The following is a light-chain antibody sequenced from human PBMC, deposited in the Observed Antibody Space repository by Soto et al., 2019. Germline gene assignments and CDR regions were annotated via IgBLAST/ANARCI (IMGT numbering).Light chain of an antibody. V-gene: IGKV1-5*01. CDR2: DAS. Sequence: DIQMTPFPSALSASVGVRVTITCRASQNVNNSLVWFQHKPEKALQLLIYDASVLQTGVPSRFSGSGSGTEFTLAISGLQSDDFATYSCQQYNTYYTFGPGTKV. J-gene: IGKJ1*01. CDR3: QQYNTYYT. CDR1: QNVNNS.